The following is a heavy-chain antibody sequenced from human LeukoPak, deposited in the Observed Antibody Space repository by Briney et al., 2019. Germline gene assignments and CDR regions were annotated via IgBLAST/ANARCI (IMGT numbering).Heavy chain of an antibody. CDR3: ARAEDYGGKDI. D-gene: IGHD4-23*01. CDR1: GYTFTSYD. J-gene: IGHJ3*02. V-gene: IGHV1-8*03. CDR2: MNPNSGNT. Sequence: ASVKVSCKASGYTFTSYDINWVRQATGQGLEWMGWMNPNSGNTGYAQKFQGRVTITRNTSISTAYMELSSLRSEDAAVYYCARAEDYGGKDIWGQGTMVTVSS.